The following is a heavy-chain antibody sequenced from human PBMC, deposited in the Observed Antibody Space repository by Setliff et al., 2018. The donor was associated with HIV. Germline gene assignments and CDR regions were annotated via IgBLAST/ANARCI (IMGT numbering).Heavy chain of an antibody. CDR3: ARGVPLLPPHY. CDR1: GYAITSGFY. Sequence: SETLSLTCAVSGYAITSGFYWGWIRQPPGKGLEWIGSIYHSGTTYYSPSLKSRVTISVDTSKSQFSLKLSSVTAADTAVYYCARGVPLLPPHYWGQGTLVTVSS. J-gene: IGHJ4*02. D-gene: IGHD2-21*02. V-gene: IGHV4-38-2*01. CDR2: IYHSGTT.